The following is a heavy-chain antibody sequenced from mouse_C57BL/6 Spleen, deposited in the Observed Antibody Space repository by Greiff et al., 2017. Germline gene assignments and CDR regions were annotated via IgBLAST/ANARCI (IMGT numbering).Heavy chain of an antibody. CDR2: IYPGNGDT. J-gene: IGHJ4*01. CDR1: GYTFTRYN. Sequence: QVQLQQSGAELVRPGASVKLSCKASGYTFTRYNLHWVKQTPRQGLAWIGSIYPGNGDTSYNQTFKGKATLTVDKTSSTAYMQISSLTSEDSAVYFCARGGTRAMDYWGQGTSVTVSS. D-gene: IGHD3-3*01. V-gene: IGHV1-12*01. CDR3: ARGGTRAMDY.